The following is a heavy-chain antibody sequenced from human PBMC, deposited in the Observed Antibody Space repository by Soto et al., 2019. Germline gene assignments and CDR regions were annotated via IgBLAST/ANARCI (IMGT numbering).Heavy chain of an antibody. Sequence: ASVKVSCKASGYTFTSYAMHWVRQAPGQRLEWMGWINAGNGNTEYSQKFQGRVTITRDTSASTAYMELSSLRSEDTAVYYCASSPNDGWAFFDYWGQGTLVTVSS. CDR3: ASSPNDGWAFFDY. J-gene: IGHJ4*02. D-gene: IGHD6-19*01. V-gene: IGHV1-3*01. CDR2: INAGNGNT. CDR1: GYTFTSYA.